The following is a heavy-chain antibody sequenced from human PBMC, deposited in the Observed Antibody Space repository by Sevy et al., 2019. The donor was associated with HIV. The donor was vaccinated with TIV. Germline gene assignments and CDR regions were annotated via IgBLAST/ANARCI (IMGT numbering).Heavy chain of an antibody. J-gene: IGHJ4*02. CDR1: GGTFNTYD. CDR3: ARGDGLGNSGGGSCYSGNY. D-gene: IGHD2-15*01. V-gene: IGHV1-69*06. CDR2: ITPIFDTA. Sequence: ASVKVSCKTSGGTFNTYDISWVRHAPGEGLEWMGRITPIFDTANYAQKFQDRVTITADKATSTVYMELSSLRSEDTARYFCARGDGLGNSGGGSCYSGNYWGQGTLVTVSS.